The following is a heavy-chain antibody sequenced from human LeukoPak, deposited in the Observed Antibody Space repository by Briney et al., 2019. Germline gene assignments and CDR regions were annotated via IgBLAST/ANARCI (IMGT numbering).Heavy chain of an antibody. D-gene: IGHD5-12*01. Sequence: ASVKVSCKASGYTFTSYGISWVRQAPGQGLEWMGWINPNSGATNYAQKFQGRVTMTRDTSISTAYMELSRLRSDDTAVYYCAREKATDYWGQGTLVTVSS. V-gene: IGHV1-2*02. CDR3: AREKATDY. CDR1: GYTFTSYG. J-gene: IGHJ4*02. CDR2: INPNSGAT.